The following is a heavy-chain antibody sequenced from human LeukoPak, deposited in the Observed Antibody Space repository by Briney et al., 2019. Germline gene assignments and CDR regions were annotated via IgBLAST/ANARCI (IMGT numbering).Heavy chain of an antibody. V-gene: IGHV1-2*02. CDR2: INPNSGGT. J-gene: IGHJ4*02. CDR1: GYTFTGYY. Sequence: ASVKVSCKASGYTFTGYYMHWVRQAPGQGLEWMGWINPNSGGTNYAQKFQGRVTMTRDTSISTAYMELSRLRSDDTAVYYCAREPHDSRIAADKEGGYWGQGTLVTVSS. CDR3: AREPHDSRIAADKEGGY. D-gene: IGHD6-13*01.